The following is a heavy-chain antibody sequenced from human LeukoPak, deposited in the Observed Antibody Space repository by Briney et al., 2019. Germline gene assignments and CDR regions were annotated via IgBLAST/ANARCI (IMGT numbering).Heavy chain of an antibody. CDR3: ARHSPGYCSSTSCPFDY. V-gene: IGHV5-51*01. J-gene: IGHJ4*02. Sequence: LGESLKISCKGSGYSFTSYWIGWVRQMPGKGLEWMGIIYPGDSDTRYSPSFQGQVTISADKSISTAYLQWGSLKASDTAMYYCARHSPGYCSSTSCPFDYWGQGTLVTVSS. D-gene: IGHD2-2*01. CDR2: IYPGDSDT. CDR1: GYSFTSYW.